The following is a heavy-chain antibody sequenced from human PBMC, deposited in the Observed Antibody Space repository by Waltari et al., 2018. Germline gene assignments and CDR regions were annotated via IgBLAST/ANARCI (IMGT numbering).Heavy chain of an antibody. Sequence: EVQLVESGGGLVQPGGSLRLSCAASGFTFSSYWMSWVHQAPGKGLEWVANIKQDGSEKYYVDSVKGRFTISRDNAKNSLYLQMNSLRAEDTAVYYCARPMYYYDSSGYGHWGQGTLVTVSS. D-gene: IGHD3-22*01. V-gene: IGHV3-7*01. J-gene: IGHJ4*02. CDR3: ARPMYYYDSSGYGH. CDR1: GFTFSSYW. CDR2: IKQDGSEK.